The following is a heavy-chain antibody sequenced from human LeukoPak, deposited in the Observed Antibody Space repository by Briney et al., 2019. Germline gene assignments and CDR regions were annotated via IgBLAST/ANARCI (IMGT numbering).Heavy chain of an antibody. Sequence: SGTLSLTCTVSGGSISSTTYCWSWVRQPPGKGLEWIGCMYYSGSTYYSSSLKGRVTISLDTPKDQFSLRLNSVTASDTAVYYCVRLNWRRKAFDVWGQGTMVTVSS. D-gene: IGHD1-20*01. J-gene: IGHJ3*01. V-gene: IGHV4-39*01. CDR3: VRLNWRRKAFDV. CDR1: GGSISSTTYC. CDR2: MYYSGST.